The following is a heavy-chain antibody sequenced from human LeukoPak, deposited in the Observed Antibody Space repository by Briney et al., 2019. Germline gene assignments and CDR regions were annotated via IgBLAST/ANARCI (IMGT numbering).Heavy chain of an antibody. CDR3: AKDRVFELWFEEASPYYFDY. CDR1: EFSVGSNY. CDR2: IYSGGST. Sequence: PGGSLRLSCAASEFSVGSNYMTWVRQAPGKGLEWVSLIYSGGSTYYADSVKGRFTISRDNSKNTLYLQMNSLRAEDTAVYYCAKDRVFELWFEEASPYYFDYWGQGTLVTVSS. D-gene: IGHD3-10*01. V-gene: IGHV3-66*01. J-gene: IGHJ4*02.